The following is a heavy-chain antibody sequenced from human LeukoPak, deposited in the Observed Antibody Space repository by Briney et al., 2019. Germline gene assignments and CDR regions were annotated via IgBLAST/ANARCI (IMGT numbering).Heavy chain of an antibody. Sequence: GASVKVSCKASGYTFTSYDINWVRQATGQGLEWMGIINPRGGSTSYTQKFQGRVTMTRDTSTSTVYMELGSLRSEDTAVYYCARVKSYYYDTSDKDAFDIWGQGTMVTVSS. D-gene: IGHD3-22*01. CDR1: GYTFTSYD. J-gene: IGHJ3*02. CDR2: INPRGGST. CDR3: ARVKSYYYDTSDKDAFDI. V-gene: IGHV1-46*01.